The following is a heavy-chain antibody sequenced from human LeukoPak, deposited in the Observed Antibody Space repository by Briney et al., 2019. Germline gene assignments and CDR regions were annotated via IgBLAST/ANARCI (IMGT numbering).Heavy chain of an antibody. J-gene: IGHJ6*03. CDR2: IYYSGST. D-gene: IGHD2-2*01. V-gene: IGHV4-30-4*08. CDR1: GGSLSSGDYY. CDR3: ARGRKDIVVVPAASPLLYYYYYYMDV. Sequence: SQTLSLTCTVSGGSLSSGDYYWSWIRQPPGKGLEWIGYIYYSGSTYYNPSLKSRVTISVDTSKNQFSLKLSSVTAADTAVYYCARGRKDIVVVPAASPLLYYYYYYMDVWGKGTTVTVSS.